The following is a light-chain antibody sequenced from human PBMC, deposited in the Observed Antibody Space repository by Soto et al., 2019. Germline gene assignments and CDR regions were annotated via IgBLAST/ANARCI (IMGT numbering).Light chain of an antibody. CDR2: GAS. CDR3: QQYSDWPPVT. V-gene: IGKV3-15*01. Sequence: EVVMTQSPATLSLSPGDRATVSCRASQGIGSNLAWYQQKPGQAPRLLIYGASTRAAGVPARFSGSGSGTEXXXXXSXLQSEDFALYYCQQYSDWPPVTFGGVTKVEIK. J-gene: IGKJ4*01. CDR1: QGIGSN.